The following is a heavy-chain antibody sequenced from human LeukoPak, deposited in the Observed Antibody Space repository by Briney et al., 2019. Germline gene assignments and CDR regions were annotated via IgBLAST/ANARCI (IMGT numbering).Heavy chain of an antibody. CDR1: GFTFSSYS. J-gene: IGHJ3*02. D-gene: IGHD2-15*01. CDR2: ISSTSSYI. Sequence: PGGSLRLSCAASGFTFSSYSMNWVRQAPGKGLEWVSSISSTSSYIYYADSVKGRFTIFRDNAKNSLYLQMNSLRAEDTAVYYCAREYCSGGNCYSDAFDIWGQGTMVTVSS. V-gene: IGHV3-21*01. CDR3: AREYCSGGNCYSDAFDI.